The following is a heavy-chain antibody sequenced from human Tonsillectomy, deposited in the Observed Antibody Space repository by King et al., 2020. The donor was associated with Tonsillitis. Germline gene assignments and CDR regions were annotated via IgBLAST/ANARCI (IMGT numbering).Heavy chain of an antibody. V-gene: IGHV1-46*01. Sequence: QLVQSGAEVKKPGASVKVSCKASGYTFTSYYMHWVRQAPGQGLEWMGIINPSGGSTSYAQKFQGRVTMTRDTSTSTVYMELSSLRSEDTAVYYCATTLRGGYYASNRAFDIWGQGTMVTVSS. CDR2: INPSGGST. CDR3: ATTLRGGYYASNRAFDI. CDR1: GYTFTSYY. J-gene: IGHJ3*02. D-gene: IGHD3-22*01.